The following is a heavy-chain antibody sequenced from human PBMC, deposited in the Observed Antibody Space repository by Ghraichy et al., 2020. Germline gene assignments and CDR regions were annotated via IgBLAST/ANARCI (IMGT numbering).Heavy chain of an antibody. Sequence: GGSLRLSCAASGFTFSSYAMHWVRQAPGKGLEWVAVISYDVSNKYYADSVKGRFTISRDNSKNTLYLQMNSLRAEDTAVYYCARERAAMGPEAFDIWGQGTMVTVSS. CDR3: ARERAAMGPEAFDI. V-gene: IGHV3-30-3*01. D-gene: IGHD5-18*01. CDR1: GFTFSSYA. J-gene: IGHJ3*02. CDR2: ISYDVSNK.